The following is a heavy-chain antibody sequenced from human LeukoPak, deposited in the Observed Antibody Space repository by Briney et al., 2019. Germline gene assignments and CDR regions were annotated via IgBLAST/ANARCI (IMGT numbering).Heavy chain of an antibody. CDR2: IYYSGST. CDR1: GGSISSSSYY. V-gene: IGHV4-39*07. Sequence: SETLSLTCTVSGGSISSSSYYWGWIRQPPGKGLEWIGSIYYSGSTYYNPSLKSRVTISVDTSKNQFSLKLSSVTAADTAVYYCARVGKHCSSTSCYYYYYGMDVWGQGTTVTVSS. D-gene: IGHD2-2*01. CDR3: ARVGKHCSSTSCYYYYYGMDV. J-gene: IGHJ6*02.